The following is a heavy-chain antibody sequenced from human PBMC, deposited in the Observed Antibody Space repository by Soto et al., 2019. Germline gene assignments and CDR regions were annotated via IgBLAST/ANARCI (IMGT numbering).Heavy chain of an antibody. CDR2: ISSSSSTI. CDR1: GFTFSSHS. CDR3: ARGTPPITMIVVVPRGVWFDH. D-gene: IGHD3-22*01. V-gene: IGHV3-48*02. Sequence: GGSLRLSCAASGFTFSSHSMNWVRQAPGKGLEWVSYISSSSSTIYYADSVKGRFTISRDNAKNSLYLQMNSLRDEDTAVYYCARGTPPITMIVVVPRGVWFDHWGQGTLVTVSS. J-gene: IGHJ5*02.